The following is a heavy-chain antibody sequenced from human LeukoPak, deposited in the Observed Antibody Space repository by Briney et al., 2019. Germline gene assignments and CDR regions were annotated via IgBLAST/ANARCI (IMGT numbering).Heavy chain of an antibody. V-gene: IGHV3-43*01. CDR1: GFTFDDYT. CDR3: AKDPGGSGLFDY. CDR2: ISWDGGSR. Sequence: GGSLTLSCAPSGFTFDDYTIHWVRQAPGKGLEWVSLISWDGGSRYYADSVKGRFTISRDNSKNTLYLQMNSLRAEDTAVYYCAKDPGGSGLFDYWGQGTLDTVSS. J-gene: IGHJ4*02. D-gene: IGHD3-10*01.